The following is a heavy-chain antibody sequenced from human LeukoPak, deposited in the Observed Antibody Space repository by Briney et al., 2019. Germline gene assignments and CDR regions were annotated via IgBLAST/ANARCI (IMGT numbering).Heavy chain of an antibody. Sequence: SETLSLTCAVSGGSISSGGYSWSWIRQPPGKGLEWIGYIYHSGSTYYNPSLKSRVTISVDTSKNQFSLKLSSVTAADTAVYYCARGDRYSYGSYYFDYWGQGTLVTVSS. CDR1: GGSISSGGYS. D-gene: IGHD5-18*01. V-gene: IGHV4-30-2*01. J-gene: IGHJ4*02. CDR3: ARGDRYSYGSYYFDY. CDR2: IYHSGST.